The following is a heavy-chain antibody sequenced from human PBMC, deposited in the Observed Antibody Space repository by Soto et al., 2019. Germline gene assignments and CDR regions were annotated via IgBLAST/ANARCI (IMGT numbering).Heavy chain of an antibody. CDR3: ARDYCSGGSCPSDVFAI. J-gene: IGHJ3*02. D-gene: IGHD2-15*01. CDR2: INPSGGST. V-gene: IGHV1-46*03. Sequence: ASVKVSCKASGYTFTSYYMHWVRHAPGQGLEWMGIINPSGGSTSYAQKFQGRVTMTRDTSTSTVYMELSSLRSEDTAVYYCARDYCSGGSCPSDVFAIWGLGTMVPVSS. CDR1: GYTFTSYY.